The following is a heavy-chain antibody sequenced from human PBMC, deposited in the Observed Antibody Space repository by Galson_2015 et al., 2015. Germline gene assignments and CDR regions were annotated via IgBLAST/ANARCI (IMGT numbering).Heavy chain of an antibody. CDR1: GGSLSNSYT. Sequence: SVKVSCKASGGSLSNSYTISWLRQAPGQGLEWLGRIIVAIGLDNYAQNFQGRLKITADRFANTAYLEVSSLRSEDTAVYYCAKARGGNNGPLTPYYFDSWGQGTRVTVSS. V-gene: IGHV1-69*02. J-gene: IGHJ4*02. CDR2: IIVAIGLD. CDR3: AKARGGNNGPLTPYYFDS. D-gene: IGHD3-16*01.